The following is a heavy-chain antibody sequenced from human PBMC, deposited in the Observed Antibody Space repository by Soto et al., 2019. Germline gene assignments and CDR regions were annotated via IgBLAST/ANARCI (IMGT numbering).Heavy chain of an antibody. D-gene: IGHD3-22*01. CDR2: ISYHGSDQ. V-gene: IGHV3-30*18. CDR3: AKEVRYYYDSRGVDAFDI. CDR1: GFTFSSYG. Sequence: QVQLVESGGGVVQPGRSLRLSCAASGFTFSSYGMHWVRQAPGKGLEWVAVISYHGSDQYYADSVKGRYTISRDNSKNTVHLQMNSLRAEDTAVYYCAKEVRYYYDSRGVDAFDIWGPGTVVTVSS. J-gene: IGHJ3*02.